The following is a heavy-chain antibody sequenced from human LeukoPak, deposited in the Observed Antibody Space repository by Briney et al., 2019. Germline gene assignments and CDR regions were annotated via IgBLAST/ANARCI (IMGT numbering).Heavy chain of an antibody. D-gene: IGHD6-25*01. CDR2: TYYSGST. V-gene: IGHV4-39*01. Sequence: SETLSLTCTISGGSISSNDYYWGWIRQPPGRRLEWIGTTYYSGSTSYNPSLKGRVTMSVDTSKNQFSLKLSSVTAADTAMYYCARHHRSGYYEVDYWGQGTLVTVSS. CDR3: ARHHRSGYYEVDY. CDR1: GGSISSNDYY. J-gene: IGHJ4*02.